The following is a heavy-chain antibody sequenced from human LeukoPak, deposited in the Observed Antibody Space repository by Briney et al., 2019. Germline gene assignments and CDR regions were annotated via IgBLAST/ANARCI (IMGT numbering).Heavy chain of an antibody. CDR2: IHTSGST. CDR3: ARDQYYYDSSGYYRIDY. Sequence: SETLSLTCIVSGGSISSYYWSWIRQSAGKGLEWIGRIHTSGSTNYNPSLKSRVTMSVDTSKNQFSLKLSSVTAADTAVYYCARDQYYYDSSGYYRIDYWGQGTLVTVSS. CDR1: GGSISSYY. V-gene: IGHV4-4*07. D-gene: IGHD3-22*01. J-gene: IGHJ4*02.